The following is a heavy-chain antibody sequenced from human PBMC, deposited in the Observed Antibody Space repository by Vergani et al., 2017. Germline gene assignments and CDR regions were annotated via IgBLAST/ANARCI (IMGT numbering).Heavy chain of an antibody. J-gene: IGHJ5*02. Sequence: EVELVESGGGLVQPGGSLRLSCAASGFTFNEYWMHWARQVPGKGLVWVSGMNGDGDTISYADSVKGRFTISRDNAKNTLFLQMNSLRAEDTAVYHCARARKFRFGVVWENWFDPWGQGTLVTVSS. CDR3: ARARKFRFGVVWENWFDP. CDR1: GFTFNEYW. D-gene: IGHD3-3*01. CDR2: MNGDGDTI. V-gene: IGHV3-74*01.